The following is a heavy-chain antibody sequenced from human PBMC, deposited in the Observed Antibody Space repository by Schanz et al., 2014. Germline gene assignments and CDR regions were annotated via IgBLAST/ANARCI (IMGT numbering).Heavy chain of an antibody. D-gene: IGHD4-17*01. CDR3: AIHYGDRPL. CDR1: GYSLNELS. J-gene: IGHJ4*02. CDR2: FHHEDGDT. V-gene: IGHV1-24*01. Sequence: QVQLVQSGAEVKKPGASVKVSCKVSGYSLNELSMHWVRQAPGRGLEWMGGFHHEDGDTVYAQKFQGRVIMTRDTALKTAYMDMTDLKFEDAGLYYCAIHYGDRPLWGQGTLIAVSS.